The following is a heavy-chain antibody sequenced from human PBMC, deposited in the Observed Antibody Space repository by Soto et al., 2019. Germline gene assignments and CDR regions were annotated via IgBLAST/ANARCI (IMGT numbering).Heavy chain of an antibody. V-gene: IGHV1-8*01. CDR3: ASGVPLWLEYNWFDP. CDR2: MNPNSGNT. CDR1: GYTFTSYD. Sequence: QVQLVQSGAEVKKPGASVKVSCKASGYTFTSYDINWVRQATGQGLEWMGWMNPNSGNTGYAQKFQGRVTMTTNTPISTAYMQLSSRRSEDTAVYYCASGVPLWLEYNWFDPWGQGTLVTVSS. D-gene: IGHD3-3*01. J-gene: IGHJ5*02.